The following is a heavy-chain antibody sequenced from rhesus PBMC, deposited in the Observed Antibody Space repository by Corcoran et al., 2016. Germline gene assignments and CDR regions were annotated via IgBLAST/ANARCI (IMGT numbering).Heavy chain of an antibody. CDR2: IFGGTGTT. D-gene: IGHD6S26*01. J-gene: IGHJ4*01. CDR3: LSSGWSGF. V-gene: IGHV4-127*01. Sequence: QVQLQESGPGLVTPSETLSLTCAVSGYSISSGYGWGWIRQPPGKGLEWIGQIFGGTGTTSYNPSLKSRVTVSKDTSKNQFSLRLTSVTAADTAVYYCLSSGWSGFWGQGVLVTVSS. CDR1: GYSISSGYG.